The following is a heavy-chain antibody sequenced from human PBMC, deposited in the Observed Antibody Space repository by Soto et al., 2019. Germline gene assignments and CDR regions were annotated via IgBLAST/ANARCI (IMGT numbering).Heavy chain of an antibody. Sequence: EVQLVESGGGLVQPGGSLRLSCAASGFTFSSYDMHWVRQATGKGLEWVPAIGTAGDTYYPGSVKGRFTISRENAKNSLYLQMNSVRAGDTAVYYCARGVAAAEVWFDPWGQGTLVTVSS. J-gene: IGHJ5*02. V-gene: IGHV3-13*04. D-gene: IGHD6-13*01. CDR3: ARGVAAAEVWFDP. CDR1: GFTFSSYD. CDR2: IGTAGDT.